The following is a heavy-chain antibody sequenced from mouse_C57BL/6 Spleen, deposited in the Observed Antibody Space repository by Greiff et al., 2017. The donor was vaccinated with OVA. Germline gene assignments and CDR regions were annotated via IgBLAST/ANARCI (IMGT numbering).Heavy chain of an antibody. CDR2: IDPNSGGT. D-gene: IGHD1-1*01. CDR3: AREGYYGSSYGGYFDY. Sequence: QVQLKQPGAELVKPGASVKLSCKASGYTFTSYWMHWVKQRPGRGLEWIGRIDPNSGGTKYNEKFKSKATLTVDKPSSTAYMQLSSLTSEDSAVYYWAREGYYGSSYGGYFDYWGQGTTLTVSS. J-gene: IGHJ2*01. CDR1: GYTFTSYW. V-gene: IGHV1-72*01.